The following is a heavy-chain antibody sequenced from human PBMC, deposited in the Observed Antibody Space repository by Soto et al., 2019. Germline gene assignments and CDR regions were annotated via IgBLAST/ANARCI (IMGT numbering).Heavy chain of an antibody. V-gene: IGHV3-23*01. D-gene: IGHD6-13*01. CDR2: ISGSGGST. Sequence: GALRLSCAASGFTFSSYAMSWVRQAPGKGLEWVSAISGSGGSTYYADSVKGRFTISRDNSKNTLYLQMNSLRAEDTAVYYCAKDGSQLVYFDYWGQGTLVTVSS. CDR3: AKDGSQLVYFDY. CDR1: GFTFSSYA. J-gene: IGHJ4*02.